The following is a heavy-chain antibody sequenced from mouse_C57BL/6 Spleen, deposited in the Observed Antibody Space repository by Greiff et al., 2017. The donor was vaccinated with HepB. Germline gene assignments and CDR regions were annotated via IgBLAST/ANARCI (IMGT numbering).Heavy chain of an antibody. V-gene: IGHV1-55*01. CDR1: GYTFTSYW. CDR2: IYPGSGST. Sequence: QVQLQQPGAELVKPGASVKMSCKASGYTFTSYWITWVKQRPGQGLEWIGDIYPGSGSTNYNEKFKSKATLTVDTSSSTAYMQLSSLTSEDSAVYYCARNDYDYDVGFAYWGQGTLVTVSA. CDR3: ARNDYDYDVGFAY. D-gene: IGHD2-4*01. J-gene: IGHJ3*01.